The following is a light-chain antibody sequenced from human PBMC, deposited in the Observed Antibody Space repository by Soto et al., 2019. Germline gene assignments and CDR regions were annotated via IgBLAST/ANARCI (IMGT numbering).Light chain of an antibody. V-gene: IGKV1-5*01. CDR3: QQYNSYSWA. CDR2: DAS. Sequence: DIQMTHSPSTLSASVGDRVTITCRASHSISSSLAWYQQKPGKAPKLLIYDASSLESGAPSRFSGSGSGTEFTLTISSLQPDDFATYYCQQYNSYSWAFGQGTKVDIK. CDR1: HSISSS. J-gene: IGKJ1*01.